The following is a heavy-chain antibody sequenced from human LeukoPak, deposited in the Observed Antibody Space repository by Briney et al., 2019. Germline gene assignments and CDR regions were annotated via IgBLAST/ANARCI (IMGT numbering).Heavy chain of an antibody. D-gene: IGHD6-13*01. CDR2: IYYSGST. J-gene: IGHJ5*02. V-gene: IGHV4-59*01. CDR3: ARDFSSWSNWFDP. Sequence: SETLSLTCTVSGGSISSYYWSWIRQPPGKGLEWIGYIYYSGSTNYNPSLKCRVTISVDTSKNQFSLKLSSVTAADTAVYYCARDFSSWSNWFDPWGQGTLVTVSS. CDR1: GGSISSYY.